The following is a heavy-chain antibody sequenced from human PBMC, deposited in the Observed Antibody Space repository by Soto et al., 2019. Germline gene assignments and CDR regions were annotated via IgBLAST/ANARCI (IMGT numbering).Heavy chain of an antibody. Sequence: GGSLRLSCAASGFTFSSYAMSWVRQAPGKGLEWVSAISGSGGSTYYADSVKGRFTISRDNSKSTLYLQMNSLGAEDTAVYYCAKTANWNTRRFDYWGQGTLVTVSS. CDR1: GFTFSSYA. D-gene: IGHD1-1*01. V-gene: IGHV3-23*01. J-gene: IGHJ4*02. CDR3: AKTANWNTRRFDY. CDR2: ISGSGGST.